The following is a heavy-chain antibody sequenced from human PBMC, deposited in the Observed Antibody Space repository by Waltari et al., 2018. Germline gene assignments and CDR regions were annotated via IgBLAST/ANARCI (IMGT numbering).Heavy chain of an antibody. Sequence: QVQLQESGPGLVKPSETLSLPCPVPGYSISSGYFWGRFRQPPGRGLEWIGTVYQTGMPYYSPSLKSRVTISVDTSKNHFSLNLSSVTAADTAFYYCARTVVAWRTTIFSMYYVDYWGQGTLVTVSS. J-gene: IGHJ4*02. D-gene: IGHD3-3*01. CDR2: VYQTGMP. CDR1: GYSISSGYF. V-gene: IGHV4-38-2*01. CDR3: ARTVVAWRTTIFSMYYVDY.